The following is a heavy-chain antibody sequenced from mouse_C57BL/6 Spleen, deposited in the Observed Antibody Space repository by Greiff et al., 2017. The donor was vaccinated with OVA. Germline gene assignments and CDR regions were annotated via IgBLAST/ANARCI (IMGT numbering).Heavy chain of an antibody. CDR1: GFTFSSYG. V-gene: IGHV5-6*02. CDR3: ARRDLGY. J-gene: IGHJ2*01. CDR2: ISSGGSYT. Sequence: EVKLVESGGDLVKPGGSLKLSCAASGFTFSSYGMSWVRQTPDKRLEWVATISSGGSYTYYPDSVKGRFTISRDNAKNSLYLQMSRLKSEDTAMYYCARRDLGYWGQGTTLTVSS.